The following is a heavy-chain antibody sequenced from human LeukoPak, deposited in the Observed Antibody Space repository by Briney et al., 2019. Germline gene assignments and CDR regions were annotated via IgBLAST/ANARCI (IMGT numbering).Heavy chain of an antibody. V-gene: IGHV3-66*01. D-gene: IGHD3-10*01. Sequence: GGSLRLSCAASGFTFSTYWMSWVRQAPGKGLEWVSVIYSGGSTYYADSVKGRFTISRDNSKNTLYLQMNSLRAEDTAVYYCASGAEYYYGSGSPLDYWGQGTLVTVSS. CDR2: IYSGGST. CDR1: GFTFSTYW. J-gene: IGHJ4*02. CDR3: ASGAEYYYGSGSPLDY.